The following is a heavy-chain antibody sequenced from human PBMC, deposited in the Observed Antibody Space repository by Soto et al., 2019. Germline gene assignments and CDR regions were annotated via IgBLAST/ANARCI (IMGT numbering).Heavy chain of an antibody. V-gene: IGHV3-30*18. Sequence: QVQLVESGGGVVQPGRSLRLSCAASGFTFSSYGMHWVRQAPGKGLEWVAVVSDDGSNKYYADSVKGRFTISRDNSKKTMSLLLHNLRAEHQAVYYCAKERVYYSSGRSFDYWGQGTLVTVSS. CDR3: AKERVYYSSGRSFDY. CDR2: VSDDGSNK. J-gene: IGHJ4*02. CDR1: GFTFSSYG. D-gene: IGHD2-15*01.